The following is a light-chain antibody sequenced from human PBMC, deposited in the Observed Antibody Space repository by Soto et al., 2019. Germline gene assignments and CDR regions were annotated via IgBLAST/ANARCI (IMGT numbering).Light chain of an antibody. CDR2: DVA. J-gene: IGLJ1*01. CDR1: SSDVGGSNF. CDR3: VSFTSSTTYV. Sequence: QSALTQPASVSASPGQSITISCTGTSSDVGGSNFVSWYQQHPGKPPKLIIYDVATRPSGVSNRFSGSKSGSTASRIISRLQTEDEADYYCVSFTSSTTYVFGSGTKLTVL. V-gene: IGLV2-14*03.